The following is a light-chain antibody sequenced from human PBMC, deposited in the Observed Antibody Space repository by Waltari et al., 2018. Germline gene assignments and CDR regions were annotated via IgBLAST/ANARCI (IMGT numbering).Light chain of an antibody. J-gene: IGKJ4*01. V-gene: IGKV3-20*01. CDR2: GAS. Sequence: EIVLTQSPGTLSLSPGERATLSCRASQTISGSWLTWYQQKPGKAPRLVIYGASIRATAIPDRFSGSGSGTDFTLTISRLEPEDFAVYYCQQYDGSSVTFGGGTKVEIK. CDR3: QQYDGSSVT. CDR1: QTISGSW.